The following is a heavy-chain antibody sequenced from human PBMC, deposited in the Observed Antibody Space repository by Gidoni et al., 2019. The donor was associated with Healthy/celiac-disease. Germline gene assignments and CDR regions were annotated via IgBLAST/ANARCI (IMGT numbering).Heavy chain of an antibody. D-gene: IGHD1-26*01. J-gene: IGHJ4*02. CDR3: ARPSDYDNDFDY. CDR2: IYYSGST. CDR1: GGSISSSSYY. Sequence: QLQLQESGPGLVKPSETLSLTCTVSGGSISSSSYYWGWIRQPPGKGLEWIGSIYYSGSTYYNPSLKSRVTISVDTSKNQFSLKLSSVTAADTAVYYCARPSDYDNDFDYWGQGTLVTVSS. V-gene: IGHV4-39*01.